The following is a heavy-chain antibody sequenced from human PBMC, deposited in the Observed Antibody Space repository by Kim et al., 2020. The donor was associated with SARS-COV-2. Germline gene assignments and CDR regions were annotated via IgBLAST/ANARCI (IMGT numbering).Heavy chain of an antibody. CDR3: ARGWRSSSWHDYYYYGMDV. CDR2: IYYSGST. J-gene: IGHJ6*02. CDR1: GGSVSSGSYY. D-gene: IGHD6-13*01. Sequence: SETLSLTCTVSGGSVSSGSYYWSWIRQPPGKGLEWIGYIYYSGSTNYNPSLKSRVTISVDTSKNQFSLKLSSVTAADTAVYYCARGWRSSSWHDYYYYGMDVWGQGTTVTVSS. V-gene: IGHV4-61*01.